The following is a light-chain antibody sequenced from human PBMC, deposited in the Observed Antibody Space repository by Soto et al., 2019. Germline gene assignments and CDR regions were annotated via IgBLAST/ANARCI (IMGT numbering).Light chain of an antibody. Sequence: DIQMTQSPSTLSASVGDRVTITCRASQSVNGWLAWYQQKPGKAPKLLIYAASNLESGVPSRFSGSESGTEFTLTISSLEPDDFATYYCQHYNSNPWTFGQGTKVEIK. V-gene: IGKV1-5*01. CDR3: QHYNSNPWT. CDR1: QSVNGW. J-gene: IGKJ1*01. CDR2: AAS.